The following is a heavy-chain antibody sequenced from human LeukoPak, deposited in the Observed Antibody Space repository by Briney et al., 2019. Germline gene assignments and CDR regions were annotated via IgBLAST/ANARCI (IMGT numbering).Heavy chain of an antibody. Sequence: GGSLRLSCATSGFTLSSFWMHWVRHPPGKGLVWVSRINSDGTDTNYADSGEGRFTISRDNYKNTVYLQMNSLTAEDTAVYYCARGAWGTSVHFDKWGQGALVTVSS. CDR1: GFTLSSFW. D-gene: IGHD3-16*01. CDR3: ARGAWGTSVHFDK. V-gene: IGHV3-74*01. J-gene: IGHJ4*02. CDR2: INSDGTDT.